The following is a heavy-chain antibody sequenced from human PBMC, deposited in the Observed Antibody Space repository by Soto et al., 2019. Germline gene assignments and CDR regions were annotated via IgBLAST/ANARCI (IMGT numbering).Heavy chain of an antibody. CDR3: ARMSATGTRWFDP. CDR2: ISYRGTT. V-gene: IGHV4-31*03. D-gene: IGHD1-1*01. Sequence: QVQLQESGPRLVTPSQDLSLTCTVSGGSINSGAYHWSWVRQHPGKGLEWIGAISYRGTTYSNPSLRSRMTMTVDQSKTQLSLKLSSVTAADTAVYYCARMSATGTRWFDPWGPGTLVTVSS. CDR1: GGSINSGAYH. J-gene: IGHJ5*02.